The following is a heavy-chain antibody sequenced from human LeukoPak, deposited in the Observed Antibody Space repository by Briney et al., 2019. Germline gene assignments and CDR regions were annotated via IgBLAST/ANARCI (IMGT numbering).Heavy chain of an antibody. J-gene: IGHJ4*02. V-gene: IGHV4-31*03. CDR2: IYYSGST. D-gene: IGHD3-22*01. CDR3: ARVISGYYYKMDY. Sequence: SETLSLTCTVSGGSISSGGYYWSRIRQHPGKGLEWIGYIYYSGSTYYNPSLKSRVTISVDTSKNQFSPKLSSVTAADTAIYYCARVISGYYYKMDYWGQGTLVTVSS. CDR1: GGSISSGGYY.